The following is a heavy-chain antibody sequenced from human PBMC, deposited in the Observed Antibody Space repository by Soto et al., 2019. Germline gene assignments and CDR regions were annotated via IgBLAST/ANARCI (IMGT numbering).Heavy chain of an antibody. Sequence: QVQLVQSGAEVKKPGSSVKVSCKASGGTFSSYAISWVRQAPGQGLEWMGGLIPIFGTANYAQKFQGRVTITADESTSTAYMELSSLRSEDTAVYYCASLSGEYCGGDCYFNSAYWGQGTLVTVSS. CDR3: ASLSGEYCGGDCYFNSAY. CDR1: GGTFSSYA. V-gene: IGHV1-69*01. CDR2: LIPIFGTA. D-gene: IGHD2-21*02. J-gene: IGHJ4*02.